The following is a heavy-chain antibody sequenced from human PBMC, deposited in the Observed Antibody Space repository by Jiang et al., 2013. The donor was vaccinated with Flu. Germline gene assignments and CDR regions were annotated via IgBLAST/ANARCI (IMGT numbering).Heavy chain of an antibody. D-gene: IGHD6-13*01. CDR3: ARGKQQLADFFEM. CDR2: ILPIFGTT. J-gene: IGHJ3*02. Sequence: GAEVKKPGSSVKVSCKASGGTLSSNAFSWVRQAPGQGLEWMGGILPIFGTTNYAQNFQGRVTVTADKSTSTVYMELSSLRSDDTAVYYCARGKQQLADFFEMWGQ. V-gene: IGHV1-69*06. CDR1: GGTLSSNA.